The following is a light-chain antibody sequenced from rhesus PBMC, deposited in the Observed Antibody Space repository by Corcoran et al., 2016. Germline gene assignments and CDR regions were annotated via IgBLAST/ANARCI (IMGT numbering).Light chain of an antibody. CDR2: EAS. CDR3: QHYYSTPLT. Sequence: DIQMTQSPSSLSASVGDRVTITCRASQGITNDLAWYQQKPGETLKLLIYEASSLQSGIPSRFSCSGAGTDFTLTISSLQSEDFATYYCQHYYSTPLTFGGGTKVEIK. CDR1: QGITND. J-gene: IGKJ4*01. V-gene: IGKV1-25*01.